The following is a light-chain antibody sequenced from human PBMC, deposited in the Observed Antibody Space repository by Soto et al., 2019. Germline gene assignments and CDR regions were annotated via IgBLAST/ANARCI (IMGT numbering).Light chain of an antibody. J-gene: IGKJ2*01. CDR1: QSVLYSSNNKNY. CDR3: QQYYNTPYT. V-gene: IGKV4-1*01. CDR2: WAS. Sequence: DIMMTQSPDSLAVSLGERATINCKSSQSVLYSSNNKNYLTWYQQKPGQPPKLLIYWASTRESGVPDRFSGSGSWTDFTLTISSLQAEDVAVYYCQQYYNTPYTFGQGTKLEIK.